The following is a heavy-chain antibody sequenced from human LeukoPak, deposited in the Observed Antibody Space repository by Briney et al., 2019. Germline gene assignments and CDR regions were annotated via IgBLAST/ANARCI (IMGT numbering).Heavy chain of an antibody. D-gene: IGHD2-15*01. CDR1: GYTFTNYA. CDR3: ARDLGYCSGGSCTEFIY. J-gene: IGHJ4*02. CDR2: INAANGNT. Sequence: ASVKVSCKASGYTFTNYAMHWVRQAPGQRFEWVGWINAANGNTKYSEKFQGRVTITRDTSACTAYMELSSLRSEDTAVYYCARDLGYCSGGSCTEFIYWGQGTLVTVSS. V-gene: IGHV1-3*01.